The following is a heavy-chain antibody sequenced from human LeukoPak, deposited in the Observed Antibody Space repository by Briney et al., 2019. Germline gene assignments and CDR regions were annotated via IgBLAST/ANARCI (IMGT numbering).Heavy chain of an antibody. CDR1: GGSFRGYY. CDR2: INHSGST. J-gene: IGHJ4*02. CDR3: ARGYCSGGSCRYYFDY. D-gene: IGHD2-15*01. Sequence: PSETLSLTCAVYGGSFRGYYWSGIRQPPGKGLKWIGEINHSGSTNYNPSLKSRVTISVDTSKNQFSLKLSSVTAADTAVYYCARGYCSGGSCRYYFDYWGQGTLVTVSS. V-gene: IGHV4-34*01.